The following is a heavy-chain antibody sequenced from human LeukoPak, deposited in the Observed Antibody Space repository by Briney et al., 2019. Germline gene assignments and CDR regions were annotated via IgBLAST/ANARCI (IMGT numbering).Heavy chain of an antibody. J-gene: IGHJ4*02. CDR2: ISSSSSYI. CDR3: ARGGRFCSGGSCYSAY. CDR1: GFTFSSYS. Sequence: PGGSLRLSCAASGFTFSSYSMNWVRQAPGKGLEWVSSISSSSSYIYYADSVKGRFTISRDNAKNSLYLQMNSLRAEDTAVYYCARGGRFCSGGSCYSAYGGQGTLVTVSS. D-gene: IGHD2-15*01. V-gene: IGHV3-21*04.